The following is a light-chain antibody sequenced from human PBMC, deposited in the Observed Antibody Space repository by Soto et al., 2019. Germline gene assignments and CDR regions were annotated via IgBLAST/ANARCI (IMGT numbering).Light chain of an antibody. CDR1: TGTVTSGHY. CDR3: LLYYGGAVA. Sequence: QTVVTQEPSLTVSPGGTVTLTCASSTGTVTSGHYPNWLQQKPGQAPRALIYSTDTRHSWTPARFSGSLLGGKAALTLSGLQPEDEADYYCLLYYGGAVAFGGGTKLTVL. J-gene: IGLJ2*01. V-gene: IGLV7-43*01. CDR2: STD.